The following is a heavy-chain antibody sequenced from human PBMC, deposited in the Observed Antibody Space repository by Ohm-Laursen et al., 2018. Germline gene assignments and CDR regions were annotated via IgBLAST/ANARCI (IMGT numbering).Heavy chain of an antibody. V-gene: IGHV3-7*01. CDR2: IKQDGSEK. J-gene: IGHJ4*02. CDR1: GFTFSSYW. D-gene: IGHD3-9*01. CDR3: ARDRAGLVTLYYFDY. Sequence: GSLRLSCAASGFTFSSYWMSWVRQAPGKGLEWVANIKQDGSEKYYVDSVKGRFTISRDNAKNSLYLQMNSLRAEDTAVYYCARDRAGLVTLYYFDYWGQGTLVTVSS.